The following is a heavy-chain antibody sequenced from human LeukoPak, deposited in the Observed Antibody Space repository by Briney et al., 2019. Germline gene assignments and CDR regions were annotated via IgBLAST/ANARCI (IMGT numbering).Heavy chain of an antibody. Sequence: ASVKVSCKASGYTFTSYYMHWVRQAPGQGLEWMGIINPSGGSTSYAQKFQGRVTMTRDMSTSTVYMELSSLRSEDTAVYYCARDFCGGWYREGCYYYMDVWGKGTTVTISS. CDR1: GYTFTSYY. V-gene: IGHV1-46*01. D-gene: IGHD6-19*01. CDR3: ARDFCGGWYREGCYYYMDV. J-gene: IGHJ6*03. CDR2: INPSGGST.